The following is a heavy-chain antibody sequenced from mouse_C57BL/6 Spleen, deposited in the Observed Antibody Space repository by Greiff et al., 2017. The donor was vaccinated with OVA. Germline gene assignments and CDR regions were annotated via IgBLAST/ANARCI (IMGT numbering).Heavy chain of an antibody. CDR2: IYPGDGDT. Sequence: LVESGPELVKPGASVKISCKASGYAFSSSWMNWVKQRPGKGLEWIGRIYPGDGDTHSTGKFKGKATLTADKSSSTAYMQLSTLTSEDAAVYFGAAPVYVDVWGTGTTVTGSS. J-gene: IGHJ1*03. V-gene: IGHV1-82*01. CDR3: AAPVYVDV. CDR1: GYAFSSSW.